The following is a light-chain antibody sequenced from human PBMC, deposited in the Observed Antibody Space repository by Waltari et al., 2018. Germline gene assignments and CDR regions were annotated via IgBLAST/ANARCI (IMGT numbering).Light chain of an antibody. Sequence: QSVLTQPPSASGAPGQRVTISCTGSSSNIGATYYVSWYQQFPGTAPKLLIYENNKRPSGVSDRFSGSKSGTSASLTIAGLQSEDEADYYCSTWDISLNTGLFGGGTRLTVL. CDR1: SSNIGATYY. CDR3: STWDISLNTGL. CDR2: ENN. V-gene: IGLV1-51*02. J-gene: IGLJ2*01.